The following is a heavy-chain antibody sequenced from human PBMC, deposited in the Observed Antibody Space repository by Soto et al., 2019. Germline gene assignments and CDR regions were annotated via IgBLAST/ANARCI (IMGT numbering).Heavy chain of an antibody. Sequence: QVQLVQSGAEVKKPGSSVKVSCTASGGTFSRYGFTWVRQAPGQGFQWMGGIIPIFGTTHYEQNFQGRLSITADESTSTVYMELSSLRSDDTAIYFCARTYYQWEALHYFDFWGHGTLVTVSS. CDR1: GGTFSRYG. CDR2: IIPIFGTT. D-gene: IGHD1-26*01. CDR3: ARTYYQWEALHYFDF. V-gene: IGHV1-69*01. J-gene: IGHJ4*01.